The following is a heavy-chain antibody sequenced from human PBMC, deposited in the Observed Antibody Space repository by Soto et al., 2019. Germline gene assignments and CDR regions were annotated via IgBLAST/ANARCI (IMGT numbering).Heavy chain of an antibody. Sequence: SETLSLTCTVSGCSISSYYWSWIRQPPGKGLEWIGYIYYSGSTNYNPSLKRRVTISVDTSKNQFSLKLSSVTAADTAVYYCARNFYGSGSHSAVYYYYMDVWGKGTTVTVSS. J-gene: IGHJ6*03. D-gene: IGHD3-10*01. CDR1: GCSISSYY. CDR2: IYYSGST. V-gene: IGHV4-59*08. CDR3: ARNFYGSGSHSAVYYYYMDV.